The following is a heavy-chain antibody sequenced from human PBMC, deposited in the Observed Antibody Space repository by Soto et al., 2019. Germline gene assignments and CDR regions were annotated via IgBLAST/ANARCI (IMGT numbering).Heavy chain of an antibody. D-gene: IGHD3-9*01. Sequence: PGGSLRLSCAASGFTFSDYGMHWVRQAPGKGLEWVAVIWYDGSNKYYADSVKGRFTISRDNSKNTLYLQMNRLRAEDTAVYYCARDPLHYDILTGYSPNYFDFWGQGTLVTVSS. J-gene: IGHJ4*02. CDR1: GFTFSDYG. V-gene: IGHV3-33*01. CDR2: IWYDGSNK. CDR3: ARDPLHYDILTGYSPNYFDF.